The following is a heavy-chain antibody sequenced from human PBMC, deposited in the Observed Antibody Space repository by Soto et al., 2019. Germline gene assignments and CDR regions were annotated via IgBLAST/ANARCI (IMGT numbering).Heavy chain of an antibody. CDR3: AREYGMDV. CDR2: IHGSSGTT. V-gene: IGHV3-48*02. Sequence: EVQLVESGGGLVQPGGSLRLSCAASGFTFSSYAMNWVRQAPGKGLEWVSYIHGSSGTTYYAYSVKGRFTISRDNARNSLYLQMNSLRDEDTAVYYCAREYGMDVWGQGTTVTVSS. CDR1: GFTFSSYA. J-gene: IGHJ6*02.